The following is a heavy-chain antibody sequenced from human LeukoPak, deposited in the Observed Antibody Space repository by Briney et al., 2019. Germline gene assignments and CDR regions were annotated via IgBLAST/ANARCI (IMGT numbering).Heavy chain of an antibody. Sequence: PSETLSLTCTVSGGSIRNYYWSWFRQPPGKGLEWIGYIYYSGSTNYNPSLKSRVTISVDTSKNQFSLKLSSVTAADTAVYYCARKGGTFDYWGQGTLVTVSS. V-gene: IGHV4-59*08. CDR2: IYYSGST. D-gene: IGHD2-15*01. J-gene: IGHJ4*02. CDR1: GGSIRNYY. CDR3: ARKGGTFDY.